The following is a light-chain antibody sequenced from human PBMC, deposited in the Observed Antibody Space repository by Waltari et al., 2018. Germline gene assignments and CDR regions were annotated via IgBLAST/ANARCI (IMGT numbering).Light chain of an antibody. CDR1: GSNVGQNY. CDR3: GTWDSSLSVVI. V-gene: IGLV1-51*01. J-gene: IGLJ2*01. CDR2: DNA. Sequence: QSVLTQPPSVSAAPGQKVTISSSVSGSNVGQNYVAWYQQFPGKAPRTLIFDNAQRPPGIPARSSASKSGGSAPLAIAGLQPGDEADYYGGTWDSSLSVVILGGGTKLTVL.